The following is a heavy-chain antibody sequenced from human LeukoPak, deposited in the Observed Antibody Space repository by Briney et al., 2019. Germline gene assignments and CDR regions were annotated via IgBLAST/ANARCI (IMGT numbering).Heavy chain of an antibody. V-gene: IGHV3-74*01. CDR1: GFTFSSYW. J-gene: IGHJ6*04. Sequence: GGSLRLSCAASGFTFSSYWMHWVRQAPGKGLVWVSRINSDGSSTSYADSVKGRFTISRDNAKNTLYLQMNRLRAEDTAVYYCARHGSGSEYYYYGMDVWGKGTTVTVSS. CDR3: ARHGSGSEYYYYGMDV. CDR2: INSDGSST. D-gene: IGHD3-10*01.